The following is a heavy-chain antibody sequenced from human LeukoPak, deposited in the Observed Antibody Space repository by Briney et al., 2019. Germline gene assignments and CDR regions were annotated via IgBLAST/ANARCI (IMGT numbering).Heavy chain of an antibody. J-gene: IGHJ4*02. CDR2: ISGSGGST. CDR3: AKEAAYGDYQYYFDY. CDR1: GFTFSSYA. D-gene: IGHD4-17*01. V-gene: IGHV3-23*01. Sequence: GRSLSLSCAASGFTFSSYAMSWVRQAPGKGLEWVSAISGSGGSTYYADSVKGRFTISRDNSKNTLYLQMSSLRAEDTAVYYCAKEAAYGDYQYYFDYWGQGTLVTVSS.